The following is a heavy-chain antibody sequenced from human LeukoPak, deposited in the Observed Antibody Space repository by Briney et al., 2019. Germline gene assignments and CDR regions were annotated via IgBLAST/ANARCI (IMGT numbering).Heavy chain of an antibody. CDR2: ISWNSGSI. J-gene: IGHJ6*02. CDR1: GFTFDDYA. D-gene: IGHD1-14*01. CDR3: ARDPESRNPYYYYYYGMDV. V-gene: IGHV3-9*01. Sequence: GGSLRLSCAASGFTFDDYAMHWVRQAPGKGLEWVSGISWNSGSIGYADSVKGRFTISRDNSKNTLYLQMNSLRAEDTAVYYCARDPESRNPYYYYYYGMDVWGQGTTVTVSS.